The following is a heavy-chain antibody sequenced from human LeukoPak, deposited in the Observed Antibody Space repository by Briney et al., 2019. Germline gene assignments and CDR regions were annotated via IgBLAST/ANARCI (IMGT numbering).Heavy chain of an antibody. Sequence: SETLSLTCTVSGRSISSSSYYWGWTRQPPGKGLEWIGSIYYSGSTYYNPSLKSRVTISLDTSKNQFSLKLSSVTAADTAVYYCARDGSNGAATGGFDYWGQGTLVTVSS. CDR2: IYYSGST. D-gene: IGHD6-13*01. CDR3: ARDGSNGAATGGFDY. CDR1: GRSISSSSYY. V-gene: IGHV4-39*07. J-gene: IGHJ4*02.